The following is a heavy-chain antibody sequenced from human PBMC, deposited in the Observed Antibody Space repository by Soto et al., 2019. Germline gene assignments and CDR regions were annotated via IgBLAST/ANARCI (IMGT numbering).Heavy chain of an antibody. CDR2: IWYDGSNK. V-gene: IGHV3-33*01. CDR3: ARDPDDHGMDV. D-gene: IGHD3-16*01. J-gene: IGHJ6*02. Sequence: GGSLRLSCAASGFTFSSYGMHWVRQAPGKGLEWVAVIWYDGSNKYYADSVKGRFTISRDNSKNTLYLQMNSLRAEDTAVYYCARDPDDHGMDVWGQGTTVTVSS. CDR1: GFTFSSYG.